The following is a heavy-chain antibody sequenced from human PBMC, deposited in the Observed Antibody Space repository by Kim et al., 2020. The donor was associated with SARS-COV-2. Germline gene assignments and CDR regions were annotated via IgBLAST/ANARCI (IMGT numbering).Heavy chain of an antibody. J-gene: IGHJ6*02. Sequence: KFQGRVTMTRDTSTSTVYMELSSLRSEDTAVYYCARGGGGYYYYYGMDVWGQGTTVTVSS. V-gene: IGHV1-46*01. D-gene: IGHD3-10*01. CDR3: ARGGGGYYYYYGMDV.